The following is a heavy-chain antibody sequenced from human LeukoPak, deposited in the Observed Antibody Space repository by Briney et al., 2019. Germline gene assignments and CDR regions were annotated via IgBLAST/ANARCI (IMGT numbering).Heavy chain of an antibody. V-gene: IGHV4-59*01. CDR3: ARCYYDSSGYYYLYYFDF. CDR2: IYYSGST. Sequence: PSETLSLTCTVSGGSISNYYWTWIRQPPGKGLEWMGYIYYSGSTNYNPSLKSRVTISVDTSKIHFSLKLSSVTAADTAVYYCARCYYDSSGYYYLYYFDFWGQGTLVTVSS. D-gene: IGHD3-22*01. CDR1: GGSISNYY. J-gene: IGHJ4*02.